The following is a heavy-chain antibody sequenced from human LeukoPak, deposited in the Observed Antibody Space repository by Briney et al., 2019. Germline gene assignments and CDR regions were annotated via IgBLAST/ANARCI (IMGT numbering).Heavy chain of an antibody. CDR3: ARNGGYGKFDY. V-gene: IGHV4-38-2*01. D-gene: IGHD1-26*01. CDR2: IDHSGST. J-gene: IGHJ4*02. CDR1: GYSISSVYF. Sequence: PSETLSLTCAVSGYSISSVYFWGWLRRPPGKGLEWIGTIDHSGSTYYNPSLKSRVTMSVDTSKNQFSLSLSSVTAADTAFYYCARNGGYGKFDYWGQGTLVTVSS.